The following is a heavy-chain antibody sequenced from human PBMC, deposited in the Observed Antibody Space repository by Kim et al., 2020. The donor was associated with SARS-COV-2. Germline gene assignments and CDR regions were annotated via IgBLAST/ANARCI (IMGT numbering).Heavy chain of an antibody. D-gene: IGHD5-12*01. CDR1: GYSISSSNW. Sequence: SETLSLTCAVSGYSISSSNWWGWIRQPPGKGLEWIGYIYYSGSTYYNPSLKSRVTMSVDTSKNQFSLKLSSVTAVDTAVYYCARTQERQDRDGYNWVDAFDIWGQGTMVTVSS. CDR3: ARTQERQDRDGYNWVDAFDI. J-gene: IGHJ3*02. CDR2: IYYSGST. V-gene: IGHV4-28*01.